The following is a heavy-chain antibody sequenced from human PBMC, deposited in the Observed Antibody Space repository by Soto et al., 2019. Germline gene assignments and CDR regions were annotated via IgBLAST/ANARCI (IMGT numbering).Heavy chain of an antibody. CDR2: ISAYNGNT. J-gene: IGHJ6*02. V-gene: IGHV1-18*01. Sequence: ASVKVSCKASGYTFTSYGISWVRQAPGQGHEWMGWISAYNGNTNYAQKLQGRVTMTTDTSTSTAYMELRSLRSDDTAVYYCARDLGSFGSGSYWNYYYYGMDVWGQGTTVTVSS. D-gene: IGHD3-10*01. CDR1: GYTFTSYG. CDR3: ARDLGSFGSGSYWNYYYYGMDV.